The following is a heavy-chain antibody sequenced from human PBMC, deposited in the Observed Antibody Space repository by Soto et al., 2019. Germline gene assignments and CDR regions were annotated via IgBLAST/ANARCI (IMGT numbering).Heavy chain of an antibody. CDR1: GGTFSSYT. Sequence: ASVKVSCKASGGTFSSYTISWVRQAPGQGLEWMGRIIPILGIVNYAQKFQGRVTITADKSTSTAYMELSSLRSEDTAVYYCARGSPVYCSGGSCYFGAFDYWGQGTLVTVSS. CDR3: ARGSPVYCSGGSCYFGAFDY. J-gene: IGHJ4*02. V-gene: IGHV1-69*02. D-gene: IGHD2-15*01. CDR2: IIPILGIV.